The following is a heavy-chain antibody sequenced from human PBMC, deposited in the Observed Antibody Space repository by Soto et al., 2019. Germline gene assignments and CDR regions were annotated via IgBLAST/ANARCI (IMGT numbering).Heavy chain of an antibody. J-gene: IGHJ5*02. CDR1: GGSFSSYY. D-gene: IGHD4-17*01. CDR2: INHSGST. CDR3: ARLGQGEYLNWFDP. Sequence: SETLSLTCAVYGGSFSSYYWSWIRQPPGKGLEWIGDINHSGSTNYNPSLKSRVTISVDTSKNQFSLKLSSVTAADTAVYYCARLGQGEYLNWFDPWGQGTLVTVSS. V-gene: IGHV4-34*01.